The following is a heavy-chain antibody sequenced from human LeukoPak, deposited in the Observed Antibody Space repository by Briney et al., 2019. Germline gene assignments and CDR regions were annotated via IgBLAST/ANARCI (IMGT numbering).Heavy chain of an antibody. D-gene: IGHD1-14*01. CDR1: GACFNEYH. CDR2: INRNGRT. Sequence: PSETLSLTCAVYGACFNEYHWSWIRQPPGKRLEWIGEINRNGRTHYHPSLESRVTISVDVSKNQFSLKMSSVTAADTAVYYCARERRLEGASRKTVAFEMWGQGTMVTVSS. CDR3: ARERRLEGASRKTVAFEM. J-gene: IGHJ3*02. V-gene: IGHV4-34*01.